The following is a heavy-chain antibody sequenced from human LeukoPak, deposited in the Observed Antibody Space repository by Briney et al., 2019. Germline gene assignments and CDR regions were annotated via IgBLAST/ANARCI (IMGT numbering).Heavy chain of an antibody. V-gene: IGHV3-49*03. Sequence: QSGGSLRLPCTASGFTFSDYAMSWFRQAPGKGLEWVGFIRNKAYGGTAEYAASVKGRFTISRDDSKTIAYLQMNSLKTEDTAVYYCTREKRYFDWFQADYWGQGTLVTVSS. CDR1: GFTFSDYA. CDR2: IRNKAYGGTA. CDR3: TREKRYFDWFQADY. J-gene: IGHJ4*02. D-gene: IGHD3-9*01.